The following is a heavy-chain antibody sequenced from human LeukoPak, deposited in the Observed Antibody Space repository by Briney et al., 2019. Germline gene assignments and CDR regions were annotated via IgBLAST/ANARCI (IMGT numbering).Heavy chain of an antibody. Sequence: ASVKVSCKASGYTFSDYYIHWVRQGPGEGLEWMGWINPNSGTNYAQNFQGRVTVTRDASTSTAYMELSRLRSDETAVYYCAREEQHQRGRHFEYWGQGTPVTVSS. CDR1: GYTFSDYY. V-gene: IGHV1-2*02. CDR3: AREEQHQRGRHFEY. D-gene: IGHD6-13*01. CDR2: INPNSGT. J-gene: IGHJ4*02.